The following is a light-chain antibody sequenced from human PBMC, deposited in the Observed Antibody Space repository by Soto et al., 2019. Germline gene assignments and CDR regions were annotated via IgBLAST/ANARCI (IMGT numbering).Light chain of an antibody. CDR3: CSYAGRYTLI. CDR1: SSDVGAYNY. Sequence: QSALTQPRSVSGSPGQSVTISCTGTSSDVGAYNYVSWYQQHPGKAPKMMIYDVTKRPSGVPDRFSGSKSGNTGSLTISGLRAEDEADYYCCSYAGRYTLILGGGTKLTVL. V-gene: IGLV2-11*01. J-gene: IGLJ2*01. CDR2: DVT.